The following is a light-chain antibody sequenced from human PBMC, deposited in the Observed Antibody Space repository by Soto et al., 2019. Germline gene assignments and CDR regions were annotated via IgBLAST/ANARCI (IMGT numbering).Light chain of an antibody. CDR3: QQYGRT. J-gene: IGKJ4*01. V-gene: IGKV3-20*01. CDR2: AAS. Sequence: EIVLTQSPGTLSLSPGERATLSCRAGQTVTKLAWYQQQPGQAPRLLIYAASNRATGIPDRFSGSGSGTDFTLTISRLEPEDSAVYYCQQYGRTFGGGTKVEIK. CDR1: QTVTK.